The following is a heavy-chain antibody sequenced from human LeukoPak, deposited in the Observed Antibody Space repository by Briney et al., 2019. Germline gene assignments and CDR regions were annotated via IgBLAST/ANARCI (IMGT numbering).Heavy chain of an antibody. CDR3: ARYGITGTT. CDR2: IYYSGST. D-gene: IGHD1-7*01. V-gene: IGHV4-39*01. CDR1: GGSISSSSYY. Sequence: SETLSLTCTVSGGSISSSSYYWGWIRQPPGKGLEWFGSIYYSGSTYYNPSLKSRVTISVDTSKNQFSLKLSSVTAADTAVYYCARYGITGTTWGQGTLVTVSS. J-gene: IGHJ4*02.